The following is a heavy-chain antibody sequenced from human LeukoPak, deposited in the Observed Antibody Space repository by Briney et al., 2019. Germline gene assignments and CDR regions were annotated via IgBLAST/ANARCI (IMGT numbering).Heavy chain of an antibody. Sequence: GASVKVSCKVSGYTLTELSMHWVRQAPGKGLEWMGGFDPEDGETIYAQKFQGRVTMTEDTSTDTAYMELSSLRSEDTAVYYCATGGIVWSGYPRHNWFDPWGQGTLVTVSS. CDR2: FDPEDGET. V-gene: IGHV1-24*01. J-gene: IGHJ5*02. CDR1: GYTLTELS. D-gene: IGHD3-3*01. CDR3: ATGGIVWSGYPRHNWFDP.